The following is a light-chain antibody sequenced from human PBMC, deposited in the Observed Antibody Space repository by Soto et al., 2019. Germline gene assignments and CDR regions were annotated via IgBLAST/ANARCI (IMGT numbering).Light chain of an antibody. CDR1: QTIYSN. CDR2: RAS. V-gene: IGKV3-15*01. CDR3: QQYATSPIT. J-gene: IGKJ5*01. Sequence: IQMTQSPATLSVSPGERATLSCRASQTIYSNVAWYQQRPGQAPRLLIYRASARATGIPDRLSGSGSGTDFTLTISRLEAEDFAVYYCQQYATSPITFGQGTRLEIK.